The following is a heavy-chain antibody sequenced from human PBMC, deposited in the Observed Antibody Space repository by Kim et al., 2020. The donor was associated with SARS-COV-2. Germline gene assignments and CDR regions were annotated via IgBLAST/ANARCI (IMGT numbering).Heavy chain of an antibody. V-gene: IGHV4-59*01. Sequence: SETLSLTCTVSGGSISSYYWSWIRQPPGKGLEWIGYIYYSGSTNYNPSLKSRVTISVDTSKNQFSLKLSSVTAADTAVYYCARVAYDYVWGSYRHHDAFDIWGQGTMVTVSS. CDR1: GGSISSYY. D-gene: IGHD3-16*02. CDR2: IYYSGST. J-gene: IGHJ3*02. CDR3: ARVAYDYVWGSYRHHDAFDI.